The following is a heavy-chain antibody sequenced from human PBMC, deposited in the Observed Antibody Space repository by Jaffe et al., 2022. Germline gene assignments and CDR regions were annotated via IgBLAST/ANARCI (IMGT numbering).Heavy chain of an antibody. CDR3: ARGRTGDGDSFDH. D-gene: IGHD7-27*01. Sequence: EVQLEESGGGLVQPGGSLRLSCAASGFSFSSYEMNWVRQAPGRGLEWLSYINSHNGGTYYADSVKGRFTMSRDNAKNSVYLQMNSLRDEDTALYFCARGRTGDGDSFDHWGQGTLVTVSS. V-gene: IGHV3-48*03. J-gene: IGHJ4*02. CDR2: INSHNGGT. CDR1: GFSFSSYE.